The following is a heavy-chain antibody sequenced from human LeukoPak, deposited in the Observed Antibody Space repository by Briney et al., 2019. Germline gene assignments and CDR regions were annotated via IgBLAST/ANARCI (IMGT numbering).Heavy chain of an antibody. J-gene: IGHJ6*02. V-gene: IGHV4-4*02. D-gene: IGHD3/OR15-3a*01. CDR2: IYHSGST. CDR1: GGSISSSNW. CDR3: ARMISAPDYYYYGMDV. Sequence: SETLSLTCAVSGGSISSSNWWSWVRQPPVKGLEWIGEIYHSGSTNYNPSLKSRVTISVDKSKNQFSLKLSSVTAADTAVYYCARMISAPDYYYYGMDVWGQGTTVTVSS.